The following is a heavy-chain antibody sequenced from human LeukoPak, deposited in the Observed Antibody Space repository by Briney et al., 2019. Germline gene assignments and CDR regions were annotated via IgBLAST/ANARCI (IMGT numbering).Heavy chain of an antibody. D-gene: IGHD5-12*01. CDR1: GFTFSSYS. J-gene: IGHJ4*02. V-gene: IGHV3-21*01. Sequence: GGSLRLSCAASGFTFSSYSMNWDRQAPGKGLEWVSSISSSSSYIYYADSVKGRFTISRDNAKNSLYLQMNSLRAEDTAVYYCARASSGYDFDYWGQGTLVTVSS. CDR2: ISSSSSYI. CDR3: ARASSGYDFDY.